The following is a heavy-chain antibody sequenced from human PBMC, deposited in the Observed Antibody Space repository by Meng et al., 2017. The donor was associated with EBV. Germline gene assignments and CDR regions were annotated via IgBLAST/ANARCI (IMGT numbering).Heavy chain of an antibody. V-gene: IGHV1-18*01. D-gene: IGHD3-22*01. CDR1: GYTFTSYG. Sequence: HLVQAGAEVKKPGASVKVSCKASGYTFTSYGISWVRQAPGQGLEWMGWISAYNGNTNYAQKLQGRVTMTTDTSTSTAYMELRSLRSDDTAVYYCARDGRLYDTPSPFDYWGQGTLVTVSS. CDR3: ARDGRLYDTPSPFDY. CDR2: ISAYNGNT. J-gene: IGHJ4*02.